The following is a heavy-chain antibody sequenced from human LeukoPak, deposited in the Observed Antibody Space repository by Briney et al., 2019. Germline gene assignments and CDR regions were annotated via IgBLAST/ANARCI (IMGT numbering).Heavy chain of an antibody. CDR1: GFTFSSYA. CDR3: AKGAGLKIAVAGHAPDY. V-gene: IGHV3-23*01. CDR2: ISGSGGST. Sequence: GGSLRLSCAASGFTFSSYAMSWVRQAPGKGLEWVSAISGSGGSTYYADSVKGRFTISRGNSKNTLYLQMNSLRAEDTAVYYCAKGAGLKIAVAGHAPDYWGQGTLVTVSS. D-gene: IGHD6-19*01. J-gene: IGHJ4*02.